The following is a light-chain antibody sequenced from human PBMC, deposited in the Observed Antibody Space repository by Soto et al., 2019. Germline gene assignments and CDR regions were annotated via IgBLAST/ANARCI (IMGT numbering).Light chain of an antibody. J-gene: IGKJ3*01. CDR2: GTS. V-gene: IGKV3-20*01. Sequence: EVALTQSPGTLSLSPGERATLSCRASQSINNHFLAWYQQKRGQAPRLLIYGTSNRATGIPDRFSGSGSGTDFTLAISRLEPEDFAVYYCQHYGSPFTFGPGTKWISN. CDR3: QHYGSPFT. CDR1: QSINNHF.